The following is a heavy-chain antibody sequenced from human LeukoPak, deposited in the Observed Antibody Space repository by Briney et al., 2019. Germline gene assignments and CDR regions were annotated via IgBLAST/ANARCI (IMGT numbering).Heavy chain of an antibody. J-gene: IGHJ3*02. CDR1: GFTFGDYH. Sequence: GGSLRLSCATSGFTFGDYHMDWVRQAPGKGLEWIGRVRNKARNYNTEYVTSVEGRFTISRDASKNSLYLQMDSLKIEDTGVYFCATDGQQGDQSAFDIWGQGTTVTVSS. CDR2: VRNKARNYNT. V-gene: IGHV3-72*01. D-gene: IGHD2-21*01. CDR3: ATDGQQGDQSAFDI.